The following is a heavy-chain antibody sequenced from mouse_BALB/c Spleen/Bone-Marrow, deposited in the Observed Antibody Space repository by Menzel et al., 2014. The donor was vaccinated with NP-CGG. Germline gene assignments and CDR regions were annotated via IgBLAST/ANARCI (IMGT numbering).Heavy chain of an antibody. CDR1: GFSLTGYG. V-gene: IGHV2-9*02. D-gene: IGHD4-1*01. J-gene: IGHJ2*01. Sequence: QVQLQQSGPGLVAPSQSLSITCTVSGFSLTGYGVHWVRQPPGKGLEWLGVIWAGGSTDYNSALMSRLSINKDNSKSQVFLKMNSLQTEDAAIYYCARERDLTLDYWGQGTTLTVSS. CDR2: IWAGGST. CDR3: ARERDLTLDY.